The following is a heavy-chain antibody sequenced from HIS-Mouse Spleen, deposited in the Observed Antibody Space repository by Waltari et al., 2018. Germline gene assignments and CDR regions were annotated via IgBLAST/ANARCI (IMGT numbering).Heavy chain of an antibody. Sequence: QLQLQESGPGLVKPSETLSLTCTVSGGSISSSSYYWGWIRQPPGKGLEWIGSIYYSGSTYYNPSLKSRVTISVDTSKNQFSLKLSSVTAADTAVYYCARENIVVVVAVRFNWFDPWGQGTLVTVSS. D-gene: IGHD2-15*01. V-gene: IGHV4-39*07. CDR2: IYYSGST. CDR1: GGSISSSSYY. J-gene: IGHJ5*02. CDR3: ARENIVVVVAVRFNWFDP.